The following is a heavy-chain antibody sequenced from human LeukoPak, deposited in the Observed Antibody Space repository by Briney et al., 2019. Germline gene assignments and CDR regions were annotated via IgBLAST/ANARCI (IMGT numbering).Heavy chain of an antibody. CDR3: ARRQTYFDY. J-gene: IGHJ4*02. V-gene: IGHV4-59*01. CDR1: GGSISSYY. Sequence: SETLFLTCTVSGGSISSYYWSWIRQPPGKGLEWIGYIYYSGSTNYNPSLKSRVTISVDTSKNQFSLKLSSVTAADTAVYYCARRQTYFDYWGQGTLVTVSS. CDR2: IYYSGST.